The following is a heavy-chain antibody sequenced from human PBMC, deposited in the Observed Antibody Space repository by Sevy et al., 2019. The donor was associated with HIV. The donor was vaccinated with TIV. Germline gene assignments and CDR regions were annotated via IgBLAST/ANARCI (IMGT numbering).Heavy chain of an antibody. D-gene: IGHD6-19*01. Sequence: SETLSLTCTVSGGSISSSSYYWGWIRQPPGKGLEWIGSIYYSGSTYYNPSLKSRVTISVDTSKNQFSLKLSSVTAADTAVYYCATQASLSGWYEGYFDYWGQGTLVTVSS. CDR2: IYYSGST. J-gene: IGHJ4*02. V-gene: IGHV4-39*01. CDR3: ATQASLSGWYEGYFDY. CDR1: GGSISSSSYY.